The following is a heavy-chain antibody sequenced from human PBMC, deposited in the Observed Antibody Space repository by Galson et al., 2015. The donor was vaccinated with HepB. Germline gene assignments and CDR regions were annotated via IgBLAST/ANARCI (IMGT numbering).Heavy chain of an antibody. Sequence: SVKVSCKASGYTFTSYYIHWVRQAPGKGLEWMGGFDPEDGETIYAQKFQGRVTMTEDTSTDTAYMELSSLRSEDTAVYYCATKLSYSSGFFDAFDIWGRGTMVTVSS. J-gene: IGHJ3*02. V-gene: IGHV1-24*01. CDR2: FDPEDGET. CDR3: ATKLSYSSGFFDAFDI. D-gene: IGHD6-19*01. CDR1: GYTFTSYY.